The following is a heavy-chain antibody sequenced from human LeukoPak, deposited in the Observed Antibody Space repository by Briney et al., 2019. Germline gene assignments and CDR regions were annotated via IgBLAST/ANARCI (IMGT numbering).Heavy chain of an antibody. Sequence: SETLSLTCTVSGGSISSSSYYWGWIRQPPGKGLEWIGSIYYSGSTYYNPSLKSRVTISVDTSKNQFSLKLSSVTAADTAVYYCARGSTYYDFWSGYYRAVWFDPWGQGTLVTVSS. CDR3: ARGSTYYDFWSGYYRAVWFDP. D-gene: IGHD3-3*01. V-gene: IGHV4-39*07. CDR2: IYYSGST. CDR1: GGSISSSSYY. J-gene: IGHJ5*02.